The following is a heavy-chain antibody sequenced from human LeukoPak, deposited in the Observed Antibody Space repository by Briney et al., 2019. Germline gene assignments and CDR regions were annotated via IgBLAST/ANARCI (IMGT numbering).Heavy chain of an antibody. D-gene: IGHD4/OR15-4a*01. CDR2: IYASGVH. V-gene: IGHV4-4*07. CDR1: GVSISSYY. J-gene: IGHJ6*02. Sequence: SETLSLPCTVSGVSISSYYWSWVRQPAGKGLEWIGYIYASGVHKSNPSLKSRVTMSIDTSTNQFSLKVSSVTAADSAVYYCAREGATPASYYYAMDVWGLGTTVTVSS. CDR3: AREGATPASYYYAMDV.